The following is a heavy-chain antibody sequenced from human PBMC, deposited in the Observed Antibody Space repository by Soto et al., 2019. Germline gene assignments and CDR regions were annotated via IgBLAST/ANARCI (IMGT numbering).Heavy chain of an antibody. J-gene: IGHJ3*02. V-gene: IGHV5-51*01. CDR2: IYPGDSDT. Sequence: GESLKISCKGSGYSFTSYWIGWVRQMPGKGLEWMGIIYPGDSDTRYSPSFQGQVTISADKSISTAYLQWSSLKASDTAMYYCARMTDYGGNRDAFDIWGQGTMVTVSS. CDR3: ARMTDYGGNRDAFDI. CDR1: GYSFTSYW. D-gene: IGHD4-17*01.